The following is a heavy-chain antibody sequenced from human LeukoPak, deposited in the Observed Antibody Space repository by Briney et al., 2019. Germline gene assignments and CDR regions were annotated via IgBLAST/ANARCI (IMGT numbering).Heavy chain of an antibody. J-gene: IGHJ4*02. CDR3: ARDHVVNQAPPGF. D-gene: IGHD1-14*01. CDR2: INSDGSST. CDR1: GFTFSSYW. Sequence: GGSLRLSCAASGFTFSSYWMHWVRQAPGRGLGWVSRINSDGSSTSYADSVKGRFTISRDNAKNTLYLQMNSLRAEDTAVYYCARDHVVNQAPPGFWGQGTLVTVSS. V-gene: IGHV3-74*01.